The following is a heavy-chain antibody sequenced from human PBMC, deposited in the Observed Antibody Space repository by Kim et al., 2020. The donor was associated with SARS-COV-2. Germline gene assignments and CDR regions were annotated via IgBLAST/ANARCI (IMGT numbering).Heavy chain of an antibody. CDR1: GFTFSSYG. Sequence: GGSLRLSCAASGFTFSSYGMHWVRQAPGKGLEWVAVIWYDGSNKYYADSVKGRFTISRDNSKNTLYLQMNSLRAEDTAVYYCARDEILRLRYFDWLLRGTDAFDIWGQGTMVTVSS. V-gene: IGHV3-33*01. CDR2: IWYDGSNK. J-gene: IGHJ3*02. D-gene: IGHD3-9*01. CDR3: ARDEILRLRYFDWLLRGTDAFDI.